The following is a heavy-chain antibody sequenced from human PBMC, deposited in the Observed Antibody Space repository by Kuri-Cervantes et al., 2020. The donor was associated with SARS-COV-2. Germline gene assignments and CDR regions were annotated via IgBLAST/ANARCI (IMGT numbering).Heavy chain of an antibody. CDR1: GYIFNTYG. D-gene: IGHD3-3*01. CDR2: ISAYNGNT. CDR3: ARGWSGYSLYYFDY. J-gene: IGHJ4*02. V-gene: IGHV1-18*01. Sequence: ASVKVSCKASGYIFNTYGLSWVRQAPGQGLEWMGWISAYNGNTNYAQKLQGRVTMTTDTSTSTAYMELRSLRSDDTAVYYCARGWSGYSLYYFDYWGQGTLVTVSS.